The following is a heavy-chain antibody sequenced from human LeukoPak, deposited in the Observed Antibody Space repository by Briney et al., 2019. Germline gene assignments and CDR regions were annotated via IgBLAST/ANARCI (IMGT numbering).Heavy chain of an antibody. CDR1: GGSFSGYY. Sequence: KSSETLSLTCAVYGGSFSGYYWSWLRQPPGKGLEWLGYIYYSGSTNYNPSLKSRVTISVDTSKNQFSLKLSSVTAADTAIYYCARDRSGGYNWFDPGGQGTLVTVSS. J-gene: IGHJ5*02. D-gene: IGHD2-15*01. CDR2: IYYSGST. V-gene: IGHV4-59*01. CDR3: ARDRSGGYNWFDP.